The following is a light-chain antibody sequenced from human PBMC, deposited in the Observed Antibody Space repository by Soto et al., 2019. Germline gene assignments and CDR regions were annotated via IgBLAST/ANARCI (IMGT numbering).Light chain of an antibody. J-gene: IGKJ4*01. CDR3: QQCGSSPLT. CDR1: QSVSSSD. V-gene: IGKV3-20*01. Sequence: IVLTQSPGTLSLSPGERATLSCRASQSVSSSDLAWYQQKPGQAPRLLIYGASRATGIPDRFSGSRSGTDFTLTISSLEPEDFAMYYCQQCGSSPLTFGGGTKVEIK. CDR2: GAS.